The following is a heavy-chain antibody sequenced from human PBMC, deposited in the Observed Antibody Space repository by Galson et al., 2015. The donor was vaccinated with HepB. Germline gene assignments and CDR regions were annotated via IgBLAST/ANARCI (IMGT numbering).Heavy chain of an antibody. V-gene: IGHV3-7*03. CDR1: GFTFSDYR. CDR2: IQQGGGEK. Sequence: SLRLSCAGSGFTFSDYRMSWVRQAPGKGLEWVANIQQGGGEKYFLDSVRGRFSISRDDAKKSVFLDMSSLKVADTAVYYCARITTGTDYFDCWGQGALVTVSS. J-gene: IGHJ4*02. D-gene: IGHD1-1*01. CDR3: ARITTGTDYFDC.